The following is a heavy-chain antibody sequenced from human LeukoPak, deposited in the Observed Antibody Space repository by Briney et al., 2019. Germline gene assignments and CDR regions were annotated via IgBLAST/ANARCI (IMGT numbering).Heavy chain of an antibody. D-gene: IGHD3-3*01. Sequence: SETLSLTCTVSGGSISSSSYYCGWIRQPPWKGLELIGSIYYSGSTYYNPSLKIGVTISVYTSKNQFSLKLSSVTAADTAVYYCARAGRRLFGVLIPLSFDYWGQGTPVTVSS. CDR3: ARAGRRLFGVLIPLSFDY. CDR2: IYYSGST. V-gene: IGHV4-39*07. J-gene: IGHJ4*02. CDR1: GGSISSSSYY.